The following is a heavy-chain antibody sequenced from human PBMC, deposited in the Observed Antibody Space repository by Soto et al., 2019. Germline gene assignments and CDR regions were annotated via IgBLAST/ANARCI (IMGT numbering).Heavy chain of an antibody. CDR1: GYTFTAYG. V-gene: IGHV1-18*01. D-gene: IGHD2-21*02. CDR2: ISAYNGDT. Sequence: QVQLVQSGAEVKKPGASVRVSCWASGYTFTAYGISWVRQAPGQGLEWMGWISAYNGDTRYAQKFQGRVTMTTETSKSTAYMEIRRLKDDATAVYYCARDLTVNTDRDWEFDLWGRGNLGNVSS. CDR3: ARDLTVNTDRDWEFDL. J-gene: IGHJ2*01.